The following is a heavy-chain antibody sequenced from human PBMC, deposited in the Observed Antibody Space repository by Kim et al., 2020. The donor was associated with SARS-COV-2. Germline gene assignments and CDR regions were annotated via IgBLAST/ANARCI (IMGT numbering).Heavy chain of an antibody. CDR2: INTNTGNP. CDR3: ARDDYGDLDNWFDP. Sequence: ASVKVSCKASGYTFTSYAMNWVRQAPGQGLEWMGWINTNTGNPTYAQGFTGRFVFSLDTSVSTAYLQISSLKAEDTAVYYCARDDYGDLDNWFDPWGQGTLVTVSS. J-gene: IGHJ5*02. CDR1: GYTFTSYA. V-gene: IGHV7-4-1*02. D-gene: IGHD4-17*01.